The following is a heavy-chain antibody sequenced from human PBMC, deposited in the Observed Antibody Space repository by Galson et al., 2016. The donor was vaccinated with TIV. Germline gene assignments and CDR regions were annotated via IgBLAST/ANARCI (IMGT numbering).Heavy chain of an antibody. V-gene: IGHV1-69*13. CDR3: AKKFGATGGGYYFDY. CDR1: GGSFLSYH. CDR2: IIPVFRTA. Sequence: SVKVSCKASGGSFLSYHISWVRQAPGQGLEWVGGIIPVFRTANYAQKFQGRVTITADESTSTAYMEMSSLKSEDTAVYYWAKKFGATGGGYYFDYWGQGTLVTVSS. D-gene: IGHD1-26*01. J-gene: IGHJ4*02.